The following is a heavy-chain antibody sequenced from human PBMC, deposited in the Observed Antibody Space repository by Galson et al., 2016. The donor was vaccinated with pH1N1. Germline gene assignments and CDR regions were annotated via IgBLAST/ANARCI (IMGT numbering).Heavy chain of an antibody. D-gene: IGHD3-9*01. CDR1: GFSFRRYG. J-gene: IGHJ4*02. CDR3: AKYHSVFDLPIDY. CDR2: ISYDGSDK. V-gene: IGHV3-30*18. Sequence: SLRLSCAASGFSFRRYGMHWVRQAPGKGLEWVAGISYDGSDKYYADSVKGRFTVSRDNSKNTLFLQMNSLRTEDTAVYYCAKYHSVFDLPIDYWGQGNLVTVSS.